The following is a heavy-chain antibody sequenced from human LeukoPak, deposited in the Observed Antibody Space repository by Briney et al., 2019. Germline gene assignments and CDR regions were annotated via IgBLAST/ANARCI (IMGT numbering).Heavy chain of an antibody. Sequence: PGGSLRLSCAASGFTFSSYSMNWVRQAPGKGLEWVSSISSSSSYIYYADSVKGRFTISRDNAKNSLYLQMNSLRAEDTAVYYCARDLGFYDILTGSDAFDIWGQRTMVTVSS. CDR3: ARDLGFYDILTGSDAFDI. D-gene: IGHD3-9*01. CDR1: GFTFSSYS. J-gene: IGHJ3*02. V-gene: IGHV3-21*01. CDR2: ISSSSSYI.